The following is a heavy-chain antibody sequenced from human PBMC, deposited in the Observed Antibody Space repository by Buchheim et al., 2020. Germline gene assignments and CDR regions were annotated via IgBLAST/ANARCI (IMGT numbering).Heavy chain of an antibody. CDR2: IYPGDSDT. Sequence: EVQLVQSGAELKKPGESLKISCKGSGYSFSNYWIGWVRQMPGKGLEWMGIIYPGDSDTKYSPSFQGQVTISADRSINNAYPQWSSLKASDTAIYYCARHPISDVYYFDYWGQGTL. CDR3: ARHPISDVYYFDY. V-gene: IGHV5-51*01. CDR1: GYSFSNYW. J-gene: IGHJ4*02. D-gene: IGHD5/OR15-5a*01.